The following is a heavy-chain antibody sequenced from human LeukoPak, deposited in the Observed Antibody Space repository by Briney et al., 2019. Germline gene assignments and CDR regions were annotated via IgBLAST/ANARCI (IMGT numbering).Heavy chain of an antibody. J-gene: IGHJ4*02. CDR3: ARSAYSNYEDANFDY. D-gene: IGHD4-11*01. Sequence: SETLSLTCTVSGGSISSSSYYWGWIRQPPGKGLEWIGSIYYSGSTYYNPSLKSRVTISVDTSKSQFSLKLSSVTAADTAVYYCARSAYSNYEDANFDYWGQGTLVTVSS. CDR1: GGSISSSSYY. V-gene: IGHV4-39*01. CDR2: IYYSGST.